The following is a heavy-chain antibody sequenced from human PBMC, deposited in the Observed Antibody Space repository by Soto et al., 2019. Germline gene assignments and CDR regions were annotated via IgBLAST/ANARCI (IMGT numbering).Heavy chain of an antibody. D-gene: IGHD5-12*01. V-gene: IGHV3-7*01. Sequence: GGSLRLSCAASGFTFSSYWMSWVRQAPGKGLEWVANIKQDGSEKYYVDSVKGRFTISRDNAKNSLYLQMNSLRAEDTAVYYCARIPSVATIRSLYFDYWGQGTLVTVSS. CDR1: GFTFSSYW. J-gene: IGHJ4*02. CDR2: IKQDGSEK. CDR3: ARIPSVATIRSLYFDY.